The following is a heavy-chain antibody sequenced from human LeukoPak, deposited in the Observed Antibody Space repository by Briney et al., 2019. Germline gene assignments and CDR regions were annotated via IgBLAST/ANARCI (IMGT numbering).Heavy chain of an antibody. CDR2: INHSGST. Sequence: SETLSLTCAVYGGSFSGYYWSWIRQPPGKGLEWIGEINHSGSTNYNPSFSSRVTMSIDTATNQFSLSLTSVTAADTALYYCARMVRDINYFDSWGQGILVTVSS. D-gene: IGHD3-10*01. V-gene: IGHV4-34*01. CDR3: ARMVRDINYFDS. J-gene: IGHJ4*02. CDR1: GGSFSGYY.